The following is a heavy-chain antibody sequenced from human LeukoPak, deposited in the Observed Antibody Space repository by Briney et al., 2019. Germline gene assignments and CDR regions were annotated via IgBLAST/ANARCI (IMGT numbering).Heavy chain of an antibody. CDR3: ARLTDMDYGDWGIDY. D-gene: IGHD4-17*01. CDR2: IYPGDSNT. Sequence: GESLQISCKGSGYSFTSYWIGWVRPMPGKGLEWMGIIYPGDSNTTYSPSFQGQVTISADKSISTAYLQWSSLKASDTAMYYCARLTDMDYGDWGIDYWGQGTLVTVSS. J-gene: IGHJ4*02. V-gene: IGHV5-51*01. CDR1: GYSFTSYW.